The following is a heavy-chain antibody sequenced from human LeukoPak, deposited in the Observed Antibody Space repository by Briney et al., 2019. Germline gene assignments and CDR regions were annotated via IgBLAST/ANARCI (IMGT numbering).Heavy chain of an antibody. CDR2: ISWNSGSI. Sequence: PGGSLRLSCAASGFTFDDYAMHWVRQASGKGLEWVSGISWNSGSIGYADSVKGRFTISRDNAKNSLYLQMNSLRAEDMALYYCAKAGSGSTGSAFDIWGQGTMVTVSS. D-gene: IGHD3-10*01. CDR1: GFTFDDYA. V-gene: IGHV3-9*03. CDR3: AKAGSGSTGSAFDI. J-gene: IGHJ3*02.